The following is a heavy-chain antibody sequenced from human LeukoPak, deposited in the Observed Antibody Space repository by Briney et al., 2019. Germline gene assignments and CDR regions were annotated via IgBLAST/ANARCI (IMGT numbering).Heavy chain of an antibody. D-gene: IGHD6-19*01. J-gene: IGHJ4*02. CDR3: AREMDSSGWIGNFDY. CDR1: GFTFSNSW. Sequence: GGSLRLSCAASGFTFSNSWMNWVRQAPGKGLEWVSSISSSSSYIYYADSVKGRFTISRDNAKNSLYLQMNSLRAEDTAVYYCAREMDSSGWIGNFDYWGQGTLVTVSS. V-gene: IGHV3-21*01. CDR2: ISSSSSYI.